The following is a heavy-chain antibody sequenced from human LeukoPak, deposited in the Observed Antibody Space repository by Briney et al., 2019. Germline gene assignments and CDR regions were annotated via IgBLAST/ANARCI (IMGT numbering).Heavy chain of an antibody. D-gene: IGHD2-15*01. Sequence: SETLSLTCMGSGGSISPYYWSWIRQPPGSGLEWIAYIYYSGSTSYNPSLKSRVAISVDTSNNEVSLKLSSVTAADTAVYYCARHGYWSGGSCYWDYWGQGTLVTVSS. CDR2: IYYSGST. CDR1: GGSISPYY. J-gene: IGHJ4*02. CDR3: ARHGYWSGGSCYWDY. V-gene: IGHV4-59*08.